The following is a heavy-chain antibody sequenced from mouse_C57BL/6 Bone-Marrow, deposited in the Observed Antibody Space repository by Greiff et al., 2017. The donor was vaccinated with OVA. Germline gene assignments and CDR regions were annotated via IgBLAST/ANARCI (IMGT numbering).Heavy chain of an antibody. D-gene: IGHD1-1*01. V-gene: IGHV2-9-1*01. J-gene: IGHJ4*01. CDR2: IWTGGGT. Sequence: QVQLKESGPGLVAPSQSLSITCTVSGFSLTSYAISWVRQPPGKGLEWLGVIWTGGGTNYNSALKSRLSISKDNSKSQVFLKMNSLQTDDTARYDCARNYYGSSLYAMDYWGQGTSVTVSS. CDR3: ARNYYGSSLYAMDY. CDR1: GFSLTSYA.